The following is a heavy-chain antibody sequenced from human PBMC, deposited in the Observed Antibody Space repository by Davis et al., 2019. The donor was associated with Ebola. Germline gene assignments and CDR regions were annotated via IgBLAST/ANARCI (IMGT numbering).Heavy chain of an antibody. J-gene: IGHJ3*02. CDR3: ARDIGGGGAFDI. V-gene: IGHV3-30-3*01. CDR2: ISYDGSNK. Sequence: PGGSLRLSCAASGFTFSSYAMHWVRQAPGKGLEWVAVISYDGSNKYYADSVKGRFTISRDNSKNTLYLQMNSLRAEDTAVYYCARDIGGGGAFDIWGQGTMVTVSS. D-gene: IGHD1-26*01. CDR1: GFTFSSYA.